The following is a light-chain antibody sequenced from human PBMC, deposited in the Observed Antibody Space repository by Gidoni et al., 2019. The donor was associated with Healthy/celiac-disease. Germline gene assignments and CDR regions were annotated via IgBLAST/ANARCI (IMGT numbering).Light chain of an antibody. J-gene: IGKJ2*01. Sequence: EIVMTQSPATLSVSPGETATLSCRASQSVSSNLAWYQQKPGQAPRLLIYGASTRATGIPARFSGSGCGTEFTLTISSLQPEDFAVYYCQQYNNWPPVTFGQGTKLEIK. CDR2: GAS. CDR1: QSVSSN. V-gene: IGKV3-15*01. CDR3: QQYNNWPPVT.